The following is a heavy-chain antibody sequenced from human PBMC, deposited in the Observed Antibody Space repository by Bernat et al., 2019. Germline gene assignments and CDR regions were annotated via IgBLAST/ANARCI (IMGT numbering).Heavy chain of an antibody. CDR3: ARANLLVAANDAFHI. CDR2: INPSGGST. J-gene: IGHJ3*02. V-gene: IGHV1-46*01. CDR1: GYTFTDYY. Sequence: QVQLVQSGAEVKKPGASVKVSCKASGYTFTDYYLHWVRQAPGQGLEWMGIINPSGGSTSYAQKFQGRVTMTRDTSTSTVYMELSSLRSEDTAVYYCARANLLVAANDAFHIWGQGTMVTVSS. D-gene: IGHD2-15*01.